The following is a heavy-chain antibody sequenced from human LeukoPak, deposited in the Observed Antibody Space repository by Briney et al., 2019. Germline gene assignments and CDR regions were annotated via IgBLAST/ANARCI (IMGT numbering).Heavy chain of an antibody. J-gene: IGHJ4*02. D-gene: IGHD1-26*01. Sequence: KPGESLKISCKGSGYSFTSYWIGWVRQMPGKDLEWMGIIYPGDSDTRYSPSFQGQVTISADKSISTAYLQWSSLKASDTAMYYCARSVGATRDTTDLFDYWGQGTLVTVSS. V-gene: IGHV5-51*03. CDR2: IYPGDSDT. CDR3: ARSVGATRDTTDLFDY. CDR1: GYSFTSYW.